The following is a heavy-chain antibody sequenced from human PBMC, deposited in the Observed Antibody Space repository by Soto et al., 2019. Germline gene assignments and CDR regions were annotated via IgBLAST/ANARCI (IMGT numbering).Heavy chain of an antibody. CDR2: ISSSSSYI. CDR1: GFTFSSYS. J-gene: IGHJ4*02. D-gene: IGHD3-10*01. Sequence: GGSLRLSCAASGFTFSSYSMNWVRQAPGKGLEWVSSISSSSSYIYYADSVKGRFTISRDNAKNSLYLQMNSLRAEDTAVYYCARDPIRRGITMVRGVLFGYWGQGTLVTVSS. CDR3: ARDPIRRGITMVRGVLFGY. V-gene: IGHV3-21*01.